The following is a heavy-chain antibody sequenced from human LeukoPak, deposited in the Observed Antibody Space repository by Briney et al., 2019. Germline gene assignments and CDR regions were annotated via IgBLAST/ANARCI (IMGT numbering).Heavy chain of an antibody. D-gene: IGHD3-10*01. J-gene: IGHJ5*02. Sequence: SETLSLTCTVSGGSISSGSYYWSWIRQPAGKGLEWIGRIYTSESTNYNPSLKSRVTISVDTSKNQFSLKLSSVTAADTAVYYCARESANMVRGGGAEFDPWGQGTLVTVSS. V-gene: IGHV4-61*02. CDR1: GGSISSGSYY. CDR2: IYTSEST. CDR3: ARESANMVRGGGAEFDP.